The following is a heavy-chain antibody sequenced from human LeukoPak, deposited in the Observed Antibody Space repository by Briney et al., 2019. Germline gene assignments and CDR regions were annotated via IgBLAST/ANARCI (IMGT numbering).Heavy chain of an antibody. D-gene: IGHD3/OR15-3a*01. V-gene: IGHV4-59*11. CDR1: GGSISSHY. CDR3: TRWTHYQPFDY. CDR2: IYYSGNT. J-gene: IGHJ4*02. Sequence: SETLSLTCTVSGGSISSHYWSWIRQPPGRGLEWIGYIYYSGNTNYNPSLKSRVTISVDTSKNQFSLKLSSVTAADTAVYYCTRWTHYQPFDYWGQGTLVTVSS.